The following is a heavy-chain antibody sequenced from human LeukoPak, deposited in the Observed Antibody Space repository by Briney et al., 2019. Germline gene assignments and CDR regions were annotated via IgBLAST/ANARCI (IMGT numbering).Heavy chain of an antibody. Sequence: GGSLRLSCAASGFNFKSYAMHWVRQVPGKGPEWLSLITWDGGSTFYTDSVKGRFTISRDNSKSSLFLQMNSLRTDDSALYYCASESDRRYHYWGQGTLVTVS. V-gene: IGHV3-43*01. J-gene: IGHJ4*02. CDR3: ASESDRRYHY. D-gene: IGHD1-26*01. CDR2: ITWDGGST. CDR1: GFNFKSYA.